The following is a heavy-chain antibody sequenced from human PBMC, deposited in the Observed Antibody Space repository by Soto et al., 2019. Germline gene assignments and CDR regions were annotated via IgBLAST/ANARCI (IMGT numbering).Heavy chain of an antibody. J-gene: IGHJ3*02. Sequence: GGSLRLSCAASGFTFSSYWMSWVRQAPGKGLEWVANIKQDGSEKYYVDSVKGRFTISRDNAKNSLYLQMNSLRAEDTAVYYCVSLGDVAKPDAFDIWGQGTMVTVSS. CDR3: VSLGDVAKPDAFDI. D-gene: IGHD2-15*01. CDR1: GFTFSSYW. CDR2: IKQDGSEK. V-gene: IGHV3-7*01.